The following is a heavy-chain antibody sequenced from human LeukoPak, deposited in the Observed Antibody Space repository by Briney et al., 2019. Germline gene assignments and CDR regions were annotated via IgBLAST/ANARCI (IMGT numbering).Heavy chain of an antibody. J-gene: IGHJ5*02. CDR2: INPNSGGT. V-gene: IGHV1-2*02. CDR1: GYTFTVYY. D-gene: IGHD2-2*02. Sequence: ASVKVSCKASGYTFTVYYMHWVRQAPGQGLEWMGCINPNSGGTNYAQKFQGRVTMTRDTSISTAYMELSRLRSDDTAVYYCARLGYCSSTSCYNARWFDPWGQGTLVTVSS. CDR3: ARLGYCSSTSCYNARWFDP.